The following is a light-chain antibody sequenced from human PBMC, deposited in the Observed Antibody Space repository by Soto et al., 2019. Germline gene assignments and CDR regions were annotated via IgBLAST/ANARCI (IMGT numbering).Light chain of an antibody. CDR2: EVT. CDR3: TSHAGTNNFPYV. Sequence: QAVVTQPPSASGSPGQSVTISCTGTSSDVGAYNYVSWYQHRPGKAPKLMIYEVTKRPSGVPDRFSGAKSGNTASLTVSGLQAEDEADYYCTSHAGTNNFPYVFGIGTKLTVL. J-gene: IGLJ1*01. CDR1: SSDVGAYNY. V-gene: IGLV2-8*01.